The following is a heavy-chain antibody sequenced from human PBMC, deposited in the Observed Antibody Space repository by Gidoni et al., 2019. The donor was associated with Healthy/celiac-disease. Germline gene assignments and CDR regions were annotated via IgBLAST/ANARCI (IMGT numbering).Heavy chain of an antibody. Sequence: EVQLVESGGGLVKPGGSLRLSCPASGFTFRSYSMNWVRKAPGTGLEWVSSISSSSSYIYDAYSVKGRFTISRDNAKNSLYLQMNSLRAEDTAVYYCARYSSSWYEYYYYYYGMDVWGQGTTVTVSS. J-gene: IGHJ6*02. CDR3: ARYSSSWYEYYYYYYGMDV. CDR2: ISSSSSYI. CDR1: GFTFRSYS. V-gene: IGHV3-21*01. D-gene: IGHD6-13*01.